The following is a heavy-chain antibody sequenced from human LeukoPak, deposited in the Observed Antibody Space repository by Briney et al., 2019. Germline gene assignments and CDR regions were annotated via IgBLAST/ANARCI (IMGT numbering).Heavy chain of an antibody. Sequence: SETLSLTCTVSGGSISSYYWSWIRQPPGKGLEWIAYIYDSGSTNYNPSLKSRVTISVDTSKNQFSLKLSSVTAADTAVYYCARGGYCSGGSCYYNWFDPWGQGTLVTVSS. CDR1: GGSISSYY. CDR3: ARGGYCSGGSCYYNWFDP. CDR2: IYDSGST. V-gene: IGHV4-59*12. J-gene: IGHJ5*02. D-gene: IGHD2-15*01.